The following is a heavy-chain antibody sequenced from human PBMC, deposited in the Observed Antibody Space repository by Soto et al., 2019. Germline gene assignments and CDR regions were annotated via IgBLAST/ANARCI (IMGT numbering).Heavy chain of an antibody. Sequence: QPGGSLRLSCAASEFTFSNYAMHWVRQAPGKGLEWVAVISYDGINEYYADSVKGRFIISRDNSKNTLYLQMNSLRAEDTAVYYCARGSAGHYNSGTLLDWGQGTLVTVSS. J-gene: IGHJ4*02. CDR1: EFTFSNYA. CDR3: ARGSAGHYNSGTLLD. D-gene: IGHD3-10*01. V-gene: IGHV3-30-3*01. CDR2: ISYDGINE.